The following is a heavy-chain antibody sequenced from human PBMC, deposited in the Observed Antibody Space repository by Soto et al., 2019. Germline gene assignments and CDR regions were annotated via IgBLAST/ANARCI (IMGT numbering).Heavy chain of an antibody. D-gene: IGHD5-18*01. Sequence: SETLSLTCTVSGGSISSYYWSWIRQPPGKGLEWIGYIYYSGSTNYNPSLKSRVTISVDTSKNQFSLKLSSVTAADTAVYYCATVDTAMLLFDYWGQGTLVTVSS. CDR3: ATVDTAMLLFDY. CDR2: IYYSGST. V-gene: IGHV4-59*01. CDR1: GGSISSYY. J-gene: IGHJ4*02.